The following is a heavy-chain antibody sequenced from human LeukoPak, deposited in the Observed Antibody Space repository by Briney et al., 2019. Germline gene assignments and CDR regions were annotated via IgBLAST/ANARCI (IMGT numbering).Heavy chain of an antibody. V-gene: IGHV3-23*01. CDR3: AKPTRGYCSSTACPNWFDP. CDR2: ISDSGGTT. CDR1: GFTFSSYA. Sequence: GGSLRLSCAASGFTFSSYAMSWVRHAPGEGLEWVSAISDSGGTTYYADSVKGRFTISRDNSKNTLYLQMNSLRGEDTAVYYCAKPTRGYCSSTACPNWFDPWGQGTLVTASS. D-gene: IGHD2-2*01. J-gene: IGHJ5*02.